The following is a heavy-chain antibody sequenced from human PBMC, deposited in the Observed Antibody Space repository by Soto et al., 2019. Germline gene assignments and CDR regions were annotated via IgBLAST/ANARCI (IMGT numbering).Heavy chain of an antibody. J-gene: IGHJ6*02. V-gene: IGHV3-21*01. CDR2: ISRSSSNI. CDR3: ARDHKVAAAGTGYYYYGMDV. Sequence: EVQLVESGGGLVKPGGSLRLSCAASGFNFSSYSMNWVRQAPGKGLEWVSSISRSSSNIYYVDSVKGRFTISRDNANNSLYLQMNSLRAEDTAVYYCARDHKVAAAGTGYYYYGMDVWGQGTTVTVSS. D-gene: IGHD6-13*01. CDR1: GFNFSSYS.